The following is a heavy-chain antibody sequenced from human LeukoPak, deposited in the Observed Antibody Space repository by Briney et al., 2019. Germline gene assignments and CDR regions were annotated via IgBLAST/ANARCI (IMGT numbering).Heavy chain of an antibody. Sequence: PGGSLRLSCAASGFTVSSNYMSWVRQAPGKGLEWVSVIFSGGSTYYADSVKGRFTISRDNSKNTLYLQMNSLRAEDTAVYYCARVAARPRYYYYCGMDVWGQGTTVTVSS. V-gene: IGHV3-53*01. CDR2: IFSGGST. J-gene: IGHJ6*02. CDR3: ARVAARPRYYYYCGMDV. D-gene: IGHD6-6*01. CDR1: GFTVSSNY.